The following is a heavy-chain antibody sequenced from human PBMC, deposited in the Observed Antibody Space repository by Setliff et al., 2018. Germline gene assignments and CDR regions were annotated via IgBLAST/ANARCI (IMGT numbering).Heavy chain of an antibody. CDR2: ISGSASST. J-gene: IGHJ6*03. CDR3: ARDQVGSSGYYQWGFYFYYMDV. V-gene: IGHV3-23*01. CDR1: GFTFSNYA. Sequence: LRLSCAASGFTFSNYAMGWVCQAPGEGLEWVSSISGSASSTYYADSVKGRFTISRDNAKNSLYLQMNSLRAEDTAVYYCARDQVGSSGYYQWGFYFYYMDVWGKGTTVTVSS. D-gene: IGHD3-22*01.